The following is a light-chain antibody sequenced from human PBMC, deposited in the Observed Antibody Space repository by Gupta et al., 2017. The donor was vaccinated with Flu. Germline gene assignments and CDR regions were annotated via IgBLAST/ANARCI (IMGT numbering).Light chain of an antibody. Sequence: QSVLTQPPSASGTPGQRVTISCSGSSSNIGTNTVNWYQQLPGAAPKFVIYNNNQRPSGVPDRFSGSKSGTSASLAISGLQSEDEADYYCAVLDNSLSALVFGGGTKLIVL. CDR3: AVLDNSLSALV. CDR1: SSNIGTNT. V-gene: IGLV1-44*01. CDR2: NNN. J-gene: IGLJ3*02.